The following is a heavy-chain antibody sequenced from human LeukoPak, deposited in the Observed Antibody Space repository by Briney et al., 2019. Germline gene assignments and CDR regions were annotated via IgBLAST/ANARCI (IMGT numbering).Heavy chain of an antibody. CDR2: IIPILDIA. CDR1: GGTFSSYA. J-gene: IGHJ4*02. D-gene: IGHD2-15*01. CDR3: ARDNPPYCNGGSCYSY. V-gene: IGHV1-69*04. Sequence: SSVKVSCKASGGTFSSYALSWVRQAPGQGLEWMGRIIPILDIANYAQKFQGRVTITADESTGTAYMKLSSPRSEDTAIYYCARDNPPYCNGGSCYSYWGQGTLVTISS.